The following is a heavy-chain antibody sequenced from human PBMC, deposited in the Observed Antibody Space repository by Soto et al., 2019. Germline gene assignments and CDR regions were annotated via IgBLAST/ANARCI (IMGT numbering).Heavy chain of an antibody. CDR3: ARKKYYFDY. V-gene: IGHV4-39*01. CDR2: IYYSGST. CDR1: GGSISSSSYY. J-gene: IGHJ4*02. Sequence: PSETLSLTCTVSGGSISSSSYYWGWIRQPPGKGLEWFGSIYYSGSTYYNPSLKSRVTISVDTSKNQFSLKLSSVTAADTAVYYYARKKYYFDYWGQGTRVTVSS.